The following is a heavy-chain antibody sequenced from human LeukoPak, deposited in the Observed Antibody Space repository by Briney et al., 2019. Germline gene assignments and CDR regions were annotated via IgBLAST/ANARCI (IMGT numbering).Heavy chain of an antibody. Sequence: TSETLSLTCTVSGGSISGHYWSWIRQPPGKGLEWIGYIHYSGSTKYNPSLKSRVTISVDKAKNQFSLKVSSVTAADTAVYYCAREYPMVRGVIRPMRWFDPWGQGTLVTVSS. CDR3: AREYPMVRGVIRPMRWFDP. CDR1: GGSISGHY. CDR2: IHYSGST. J-gene: IGHJ5*02. D-gene: IGHD3-10*01. V-gene: IGHV4-59*11.